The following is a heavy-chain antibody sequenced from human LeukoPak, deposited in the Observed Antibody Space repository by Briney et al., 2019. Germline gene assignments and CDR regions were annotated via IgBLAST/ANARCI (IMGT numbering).Heavy chain of an antibody. J-gene: IGHJ5*02. Sequence: QSGGSLRLSYAASGFTFSSYSMNWVRQAPGKGLEWVSAIRGSGGSTYYADSVKGRFTISRDNSKNTLYLQMNSLRAEDTAVYYCAKDRSSGWYGALWFDPWGQGTLVTVSS. CDR2: IRGSGGST. CDR3: AKDRSSGWYGALWFDP. V-gene: IGHV3-23*01. D-gene: IGHD6-19*01. CDR1: GFTFSSYS.